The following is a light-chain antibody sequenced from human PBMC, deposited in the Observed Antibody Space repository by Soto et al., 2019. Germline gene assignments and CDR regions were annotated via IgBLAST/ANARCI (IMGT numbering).Light chain of an antibody. CDR1: SSDVGGYDY. CDR3: SSYTGGNPSYV. V-gene: IGLV2-8*01. Sequence: QSVLTQPPSASGSPGQSVTISCTGTSSDVGGYDYVSWYQQHPGKAPKLMIHEVTIRPSGVSDRFSGSKSGNTASLTVSGLQAEDEADYYCSSYTGGNPSYVFGTGTKLTVL. J-gene: IGLJ1*01. CDR2: EVT.